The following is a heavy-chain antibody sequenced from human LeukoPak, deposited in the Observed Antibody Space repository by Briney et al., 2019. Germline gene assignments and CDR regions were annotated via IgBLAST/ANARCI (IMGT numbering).Heavy chain of an antibody. D-gene: IGHD5-18*01. CDR2: IIPILGTA. Sequence: SVKVSCKASGGTFSSYAISWVRQAPGQGLEWMGRIIPILGTANYAQKFQGRVTITTDESTSTAYMELSSLRSEDTAVYYCAREVGKYSYGSSLRFDYWGQGTLVTVSS. CDR1: GGTFSSYA. CDR3: AREVGKYSYGSSLRFDY. J-gene: IGHJ4*02. V-gene: IGHV1-69*11.